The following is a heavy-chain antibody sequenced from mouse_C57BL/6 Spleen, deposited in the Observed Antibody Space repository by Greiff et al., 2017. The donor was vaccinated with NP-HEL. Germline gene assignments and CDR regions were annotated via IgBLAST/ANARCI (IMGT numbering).Heavy chain of an antibody. CDR3: ARSYHSKGGNYFDY. CDR1: GYTFTSYW. D-gene: IGHD2-5*01. CDR2: IDPSDSYP. V-gene: IGHV1-59*01. Sequence: QVQLQQSGAELVRPGTSVKLSCKASGYTFTSYWMHWVKQRPGQGLEWIGVIDPSDSYPNNNQKFKGKATLTVDTSSSTAYMQLSSLTSEDSAVYYCARSYHSKGGNYFDYWGQGTTLTVSS. J-gene: IGHJ2*01.